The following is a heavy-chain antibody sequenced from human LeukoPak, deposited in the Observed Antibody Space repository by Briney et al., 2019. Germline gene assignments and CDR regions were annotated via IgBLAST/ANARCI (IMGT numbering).Heavy chain of an antibody. J-gene: IGHJ4*02. CDR1: GFTSTSYY. CDR2: INPNNDGT. D-gene: IGHD6-13*01. CDR3: AREREVAAGRSLDY. V-gene: IGHV1-2*06. Sequence: ASVKVSCEASGFTSTSYYMHWVRQAPGQGLEWMGRINPNNDGTNYAQKFQGGVSMTRDTSISTVYMELTRLRSDDTAVYFCAREREVAAGRSLDYWGQGTLVTVSS.